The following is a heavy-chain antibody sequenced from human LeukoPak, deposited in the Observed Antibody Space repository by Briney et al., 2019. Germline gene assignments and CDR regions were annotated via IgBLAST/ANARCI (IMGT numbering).Heavy chain of an antibody. CDR1: GYTFTGYY. D-gene: IGHD3-22*01. CDR2: INPNSGGT. J-gene: IGHJ4*02. CDR3: ARSVVYYDSSVGY. V-gene: IGHV1-2*02. Sequence: GASVKVSCKASGYTFTGYYMHWVRRAPGQGLEWMGWINPNSGGTNYAQKFQGRVTMTRDTSISTAYMELSRLRSDDTAVYYCARSVVYYDSSVGYWGQGTLVTVSS.